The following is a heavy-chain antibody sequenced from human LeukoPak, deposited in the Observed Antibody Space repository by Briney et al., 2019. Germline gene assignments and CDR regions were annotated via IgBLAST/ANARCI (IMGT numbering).Heavy chain of an antibody. V-gene: IGHV4-39*07. D-gene: IGHD6-19*01. Sequence: PSETLSLTCTVSGGSISSSSYYWGWIRQPPGKGLEWIGSIYYSGSTYYNPSLKSRVTISVDTSKNQFSLKLSSVTAADTAVYYCARVGHSSSNDYWGQGTLVTVSS. CDR3: ARVGHSSSNDY. CDR1: GGSISSSSYY. CDR2: IYYSGST. J-gene: IGHJ4*02.